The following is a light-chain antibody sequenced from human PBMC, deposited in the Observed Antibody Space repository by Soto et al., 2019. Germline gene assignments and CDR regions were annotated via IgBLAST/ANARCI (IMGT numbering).Light chain of an antibody. CDR1: SSDVGGYNY. Sequence: QSALTQPASVSGSPGQSITISCTGTSSDVGGYNYVSWYQQHPGKAPKLMIYEVSNRPSGVSNRFSGSKSGNTASLTISGLQAEDEGDYYSSSYTSSSTPYVFGTGTKLTVL. CDR3: SSYTSSSTPYV. V-gene: IGLV2-14*01. CDR2: EVS. J-gene: IGLJ1*01.